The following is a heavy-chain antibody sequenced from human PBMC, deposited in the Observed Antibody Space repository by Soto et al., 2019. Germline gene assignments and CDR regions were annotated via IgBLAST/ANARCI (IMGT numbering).Heavy chain of an antibody. Sequence: EVQLVESGGGLVKPGGSLRLSCAASGFSISDYSMNRVRQAPGKGLEWVSSISVSTSYIYYADSLKGRFTVSRDNAEKSLYLQMNSLRAEDTAVYYCARDGAYCSGTGCRDYYHYMDVWGKGTTVTVSS. CDR2: ISVSTSYI. D-gene: IGHD2-2*01. CDR3: ARDGAYCSGTGCRDYYHYMDV. CDR1: GFSISDYS. V-gene: IGHV3-21*01. J-gene: IGHJ6*03.